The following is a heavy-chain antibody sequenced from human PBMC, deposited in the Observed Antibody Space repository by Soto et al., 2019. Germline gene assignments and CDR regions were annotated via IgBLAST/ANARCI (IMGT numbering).Heavy chain of an antibody. CDR2: ISGSGGRT. V-gene: IGHV3-23*01. D-gene: IGHD3-22*01. Sequence: PGGSLRLSCAASGFTFSTYAMSWVRQAPGKGLEWVSDISGSGGRTYYADSVQGRFTISRDNSKNTLYLEMNSLRGEDTAVYYCTKDLLIVVVISLTFDYWGQGTLVTVSS. CDR3: TKDLLIVVVISLTFDY. CDR1: GFTFSTYA. J-gene: IGHJ4*02.